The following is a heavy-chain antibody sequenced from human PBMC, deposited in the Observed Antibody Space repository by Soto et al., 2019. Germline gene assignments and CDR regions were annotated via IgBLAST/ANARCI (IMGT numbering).Heavy chain of an antibody. J-gene: IGHJ4*02. CDR1: GGSISSYY. V-gene: IGHV4-59*12. CDR3: ARGNSGWYRYYFAY. D-gene: IGHD6-19*01. Sequence: SETLSLSCTVSGGSISSYYWSWIRQPPGKGLEWIGYIYYSGSTNYNPSLKSRVTISVDTSKNQFSLKLSSVTAADTAVYYCARGNSGWYRYYFAYWGQGTLVTVSS. CDR2: IYYSGST.